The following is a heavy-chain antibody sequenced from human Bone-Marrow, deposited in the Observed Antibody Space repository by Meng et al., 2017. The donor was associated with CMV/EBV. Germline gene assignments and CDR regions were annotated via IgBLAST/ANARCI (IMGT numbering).Heavy chain of an antibody. J-gene: IGHJ4*02. D-gene: IGHD2-2*01. CDR3: ARGFSKDD. CDR1: GFTFSGSA. Sequence: GESLKISCAASGFTFSGSAMHWVCQAPGKGLEWVAVISDDGSNKYYADSVTGRFTISRDNAKNSLYLQVNSLRAEDTAVYYCARGFSKDDWGQGTLVTVSS. CDR2: ISDDGSNK. V-gene: IGHV3-30*04.